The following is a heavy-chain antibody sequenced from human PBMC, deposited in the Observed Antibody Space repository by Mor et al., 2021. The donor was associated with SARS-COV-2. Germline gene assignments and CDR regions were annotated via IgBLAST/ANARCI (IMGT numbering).Heavy chain of an antibody. D-gene: IGHD6-19*01. V-gene: IGHV4-34*01. Sequence: SRVTISVDTSKNQFSLKLSSVTAADTAVYYCARREIAVAGTLGYWGQGTLVT. J-gene: IGHJ4*02. CDR3: ARREIAVAGTLGY.